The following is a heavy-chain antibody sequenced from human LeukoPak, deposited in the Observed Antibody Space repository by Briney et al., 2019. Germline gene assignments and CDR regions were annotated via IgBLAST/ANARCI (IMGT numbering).Heavy chain of an antibody. CDR3: ARGFRAFDF. J-gene: IGHJ3*01. Sequence: GGSLRLSCAASGFTFSSHTMNWGRQAPGKGLEWVSSISSTSTSIYHADSVRGRFTISRDNTKNSLYLQMNSLRAEDTAVYYCARGFRAFDFWAQGTVVTVSS. CDR2: ISSTSTSI. V-gene: IGHV3-21*01. CDR1: GFTFSSHT.